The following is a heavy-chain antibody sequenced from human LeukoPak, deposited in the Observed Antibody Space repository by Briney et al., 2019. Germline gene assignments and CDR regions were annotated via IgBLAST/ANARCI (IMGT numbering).Heavy chain of an antibody. Sequence: SVTVSCTASGGTFSSYAISWVRQAPGQGLEWMGGIIPIFGTANYAQKFQGRVTITADESTSTAYMELSSLRSEDTAVYYCARAPELSGWFDPWGQGTLVTVSS. CDR1: GGTFSSYA. CDR2: IIPIFGTA. J-gene: IGHJ5*02. CDR3: ARAPELSGWFDP. V-gene: IGHV1-69*13. D-gene: IGHD1-7*01.